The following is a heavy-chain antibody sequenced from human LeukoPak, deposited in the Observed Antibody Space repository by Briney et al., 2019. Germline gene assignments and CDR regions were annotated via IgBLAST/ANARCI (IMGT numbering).Heavy chain of an antibody. CDR1: GFTVSDNY. CDR2: ISSSSSTI. Sequence: GGSLRLSCVASGFTVSDNYMTWVRQAPGKGLEWVSYISSSSSTIYYADSVKGRFTISRDNAKNSLYLQMNSLRAEDTAVYYCASMDPIVVVPAATVYWGQGTLVTVSS. CDR3: ASMDPIVVVPAATVY. D-gene: IGHD2-2*01. J-gene: IGHJ4*02. V-gene: IGHV3-11*04.